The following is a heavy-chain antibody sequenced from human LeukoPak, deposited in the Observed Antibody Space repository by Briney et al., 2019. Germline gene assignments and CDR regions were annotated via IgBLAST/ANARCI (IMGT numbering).Heavy chain of an antibody. J-gene: IGHJ4*02. CDR1: GFTFGTYA. CDR2: IGGSDGTT. V-gene: IGHV3-23*01. D-gene: IGHD3-22*01. CDR3: AKDRGRYYDSSGYYWGYYFDS. Sequence: GGSLRLSCAASGFTFGTYAVTWVRQAPGKGLEWVSTIGGSDGTTYYADSVKGRFTISRDNSKNTLYLQMSSLRAEDTAIYYCAKDRGRYYDSSGYYWGYYFDSWGQGILVTVST.